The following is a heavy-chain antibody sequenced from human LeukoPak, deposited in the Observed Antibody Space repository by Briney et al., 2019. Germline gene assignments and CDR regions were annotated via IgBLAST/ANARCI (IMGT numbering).Heavy chain of an antibody. CDR1: GYTFTYFY. V-gene: IGHV1-2*02. Sequence: ASVKVSCKASGYTFTYFYIHWVRQAPGQGLEWLGWINPAIGGTKYAQKFQDRITMTRDPSISTAYIDLSSPTSDDTAVYFCARGSYNTGGAYDVWGQGTLVTVSS. CDR3: ARGSYNTGGAYDV. D-gene: IGHD2-8*02. CDR2: INPAIGGT. J-gene: IGHJ4*02.